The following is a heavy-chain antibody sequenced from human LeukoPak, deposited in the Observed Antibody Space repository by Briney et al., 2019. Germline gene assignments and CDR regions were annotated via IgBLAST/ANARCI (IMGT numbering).Heavy chain of an antibody. CDR1: GFTFTSCS. J-gene: IGHJ4*02. CDR2: ISTSSSSI. D-gene: IGHD2-15*01. Sequence: GGSLRLSCAASGFTFTSCSMNWVRQAPGMGLEWVSSISTSSSSIYYADSVKGRFTISRDNAKNSLYLQMNSLRAEDTAVYYCARDSTRCSGGSCYLRYWGQGTLVTVSS. CDR3: ARDSTRCSGGSCYLRY. V-gene: IGHV3-21*01.